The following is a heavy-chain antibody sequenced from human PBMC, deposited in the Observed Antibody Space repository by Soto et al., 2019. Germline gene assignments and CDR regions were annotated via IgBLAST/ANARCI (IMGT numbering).Heavy chain of an antibody. Sequence: QLQLQESGPGLVKPSETLSLTCTVSGGSISSSTYYWGWIRQPPGNGLEWIGNIYHSGSTYYNPSLKSRVTISVDTSKNQFSLKLSSVTAADTAVYYCATLLKGDYWGQRTLVTVSS. CDR3: ATLLKGDY. CDR1: GGSISSSTYY. D-gene: IGHD2-15*01. V-gene: IGHV4-39*01. J-gene: IGHJ4*02. CDR2: IYHSGST.